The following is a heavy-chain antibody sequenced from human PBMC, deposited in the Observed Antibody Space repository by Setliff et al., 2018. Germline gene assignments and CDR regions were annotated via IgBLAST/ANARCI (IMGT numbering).Heavy chain of an antibody. V-gene: IGHV3-74*01. Sequence: GGSLRLSCAASGFTFSEEWMSWVRQAPGKGLEWVARIDKDGSSTVYADSVKGRFTISRDNVKKMLYLQMDSLRTEDTAVYYCTREHTPWVGASHHDCWGQGTQVTVSS. J-gene: IGHJ4*02. CDR2: IDKDGSST. D-gene: IGHD1-26*01. CDR3: TREHTPWVGASHHDC. CDR1: GFTFSEEW.